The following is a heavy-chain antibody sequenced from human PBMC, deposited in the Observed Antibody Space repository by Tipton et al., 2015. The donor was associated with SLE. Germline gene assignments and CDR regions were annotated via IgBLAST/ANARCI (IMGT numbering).Heavy chain of an antibody. CDR1: GFTFSSYA. D-gene: IGHD6-13*01. V-gene: IGHV3-23*01. CDR3: AKDESGIAAAGTSDY. Sequence: SLRLSCAASGFTFSSYAMSWVRQAPGTGLEWVSAISGSGGSTYYADSVKGRFTISRDNSKNTLYLQMNSLRAEDTAVYYWAKDESGIAAAGTSDYWGQGILVTVSS. J-gene: IGHJ4*02. CDR2: ISGSGGST.